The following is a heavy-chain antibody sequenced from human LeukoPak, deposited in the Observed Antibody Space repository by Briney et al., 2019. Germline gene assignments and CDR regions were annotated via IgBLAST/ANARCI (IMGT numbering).Heavy chain of an antibody. Sequence: GGPLRLSCAASGFTFSSYSMNWVRQAPGKGLEWVSYISSSSNTIYYADSVKGRFTISRDNAKNSLYLQMNGLRDEDTAVYYCARDRWTVTTPDYFDYWGQGTLVTVSS. CDR3: ARDRWTVTTPDYFDY. D-gene: IGHD4-17*01. J-gene: IGHJ4*02. CDR2: ISSSSNTI. V-gene: IGHV3-48*02. CDR1: GFTFSSYS.